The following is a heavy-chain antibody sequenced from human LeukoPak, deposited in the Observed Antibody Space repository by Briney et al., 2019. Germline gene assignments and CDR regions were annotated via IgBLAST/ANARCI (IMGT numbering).Heavy chain of an antibody. J-gene: IGHJ4*02. CDR2: INTDGRIT. V-gene: IGHV3-64*02. Sequence: PGGSLRLSCVASGFSFRNYAIHWVRQAPGKGLEYVSVINTDGRITYYADSVRGRFTISRDNSKNTLYLQMNSLRAEDTAVYYCAKSAITMIVVVTPLDYWGQGTLVTVSS. D-gene: IGHD3-22*01. CDR3: AKSAITMIVVVTPLDY. CDR1: GFSFRNYA.